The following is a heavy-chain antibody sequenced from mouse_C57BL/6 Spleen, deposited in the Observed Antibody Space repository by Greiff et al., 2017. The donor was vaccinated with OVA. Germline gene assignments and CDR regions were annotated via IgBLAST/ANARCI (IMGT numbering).Heavy chain of an antibody. CDR3: ARSHGGTVVAKYYFDY. V-gene: IGHV1-7*01. D-gene: IGHD1-1*01. CDR2: INPSSGYT. J-gene: IGHJ2*01. Sequence: QVQLKESGAELAKPGASVKLSCKASGYTFTSYWMHWVKQRPGQGLEWIGYINPSSGYTKYNQKFKDKATLTADKSSSTAYMQLSSLTYEDSAVYYCARSHGGTVVAKYYFDYWGQGTTLTVSS. CDR1: GYTFTSYW.